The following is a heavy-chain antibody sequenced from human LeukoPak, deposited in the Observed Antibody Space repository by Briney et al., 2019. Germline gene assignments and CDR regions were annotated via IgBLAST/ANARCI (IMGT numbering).Heavy chain of an antibody. CDR1: GGSFSGYY. CDR2: INHSGST. V-gene: IGHV4-34*01. CDR3: ARHRAHWDLFDY. Sequence: SETLSLTCAVSGGSFSGYYWSWIRQPPGKGLEWIGEINHSGSTNYNPSLKSRVTISVDTSKNQFSLKLSSVTAADTAVYYCARHRAHWDLFDYWGQGTLVTVSS. J-gene: IGHJ4*02. D-gene: IGHD1-26*01.